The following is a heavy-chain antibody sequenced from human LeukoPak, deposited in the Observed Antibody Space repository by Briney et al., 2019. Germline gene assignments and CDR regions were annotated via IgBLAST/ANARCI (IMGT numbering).Heavy chain of an antibody. CDR1: GDSISSSLYY. CDR3: ASRDWFESRTFDI. V-gene: IGHV4-39*01. J-gene: IGHJ3*02. Sequence: SETLSLTWSVSGDSISSSLYYWGWLRQPPGKGLEWLGSVYYSGSTYYNPSLKSRVTISADTSKNQFSLKLTSVTAADTAVYYCASRDWFESRTFDIWGQGTMVTVSS. D-gene: IGHD3/OR15-3a*01. CDR2: VYYSGST.